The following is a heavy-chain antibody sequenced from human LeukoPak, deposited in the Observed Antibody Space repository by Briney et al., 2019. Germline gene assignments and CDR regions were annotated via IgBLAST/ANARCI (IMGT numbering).Heavy chain of an antibody. CDR2: IRYDGSNK. Sequence: GGSLRLPCAASGFIFSSYGMHWVRRAPGKGLEWVAFIRYDGSNKYYADSVKGRFTISRDNSKNTLYLQMNSLRAEDTAVYYCAKDRSGSYSQGLDYWGQGTLVTVSS. CDR3: AKDRSGSYSQGLDY. CDR1: GFIFSSYG. V-gene: IGHV3-30*02. D-gene: IGHD1-26*01. J-gene: IGHJ4*02.